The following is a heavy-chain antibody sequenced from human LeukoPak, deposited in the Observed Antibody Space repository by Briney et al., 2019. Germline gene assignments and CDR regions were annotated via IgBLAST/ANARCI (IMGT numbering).Heavy chain of an antibody. V-gene: IGHV3-53*04. D-gene: IGHD5-12*01. CDR3: ARETVARIQRDYYYYGMDV. CDR1: GFTVSSNY. CDR2: IYSGGST. Sequence: GGSLRLSCAASGFTVSSNYMSWVRQAPGKGLEWVSVIYSGGSTYYADSVKDRFTISRHNSKNTLYLQMNSLRAEDTAVYYCARETVARIQRDYYYYGMDVWGQGTTVTVSS. J-gene: IGHJ6*02.